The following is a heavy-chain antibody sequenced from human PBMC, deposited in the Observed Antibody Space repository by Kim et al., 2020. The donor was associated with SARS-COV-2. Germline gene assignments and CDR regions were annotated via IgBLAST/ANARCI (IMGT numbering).Heavy chain of an antibody. D-gene: IGHD3-10*01. CDR3: TRIPAEDSGTYGWFDP. Sequence: SETLSLTCTVSGGSISSAGYYWNWVRQLPGKGLEWIGYMSYSGISNYNPPLRSRVFISLDASKSQFSVELSSVTAADTAVYYCTRIPAEDSGTYGWFDP. V-gene: IGHV4-31*03. CDR2: MSYSGIS. CDR1: GGSISSAGYY. J-gene: IGHJ5*02.